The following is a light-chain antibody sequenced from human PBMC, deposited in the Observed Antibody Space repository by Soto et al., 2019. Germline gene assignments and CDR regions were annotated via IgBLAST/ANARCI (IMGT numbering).Light chain of an antibody. J-gene: IGKJ2*01. V-gene: IGKV1-39*01. CDR3: QQSHSSPYT. CDR1: QSIDNY. CDR2: AAS. Sequence: DIQMTQSPSSLSASVGDRVTITCRASQSIDNYLNWYQHKPGKAPNLLIYAASSLQSGVPTKFSSSGSGTDLTLTTNSLQHEDFPTYYCQQSHSSPYTFGEGKKLEIK.